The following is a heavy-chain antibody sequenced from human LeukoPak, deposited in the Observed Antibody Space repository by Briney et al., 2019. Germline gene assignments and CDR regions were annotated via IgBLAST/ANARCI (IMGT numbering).Heavy chain of an antibody. Sequence: GGSLRLSCAASGFTFSNYALHWDRQAPGMGLEYVSAISSNGDATFYANSVKGRFTISRDNSKNTLYLQMGSLRAEDMAVYYCVRVGNYREFDYWGQGTPVTVSS. J-gene: IGHJ4*02. D-gene: IGHD1-7*01. CDR3: VRVGNYREFDY. V-gene: IGHV3-64*01. CDR2: ISSNGDAT. CDR1: GFTFSNYA.